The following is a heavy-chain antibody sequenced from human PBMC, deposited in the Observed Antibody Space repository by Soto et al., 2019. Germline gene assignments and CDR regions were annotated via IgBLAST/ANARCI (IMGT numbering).Heavy chain of an antibody. D-gene: IGHD3-16*01. V-gene: IGHV4-39*01. CDR1: GGSTNTKGYY. J-gene: IGHJ5*02. Sequence: SETLSLTCTVSGGSTNTKGYYWAWIRQPPGKGLEWIGSIYYSGTTYYNSSLKSRVIISSDMSKNQFSLRLTSVTAADAAVYSCARHINGYYDSWGQGTLVTVSS. CDR3: ARHINGYYDS. CDR2: IYYSGTT.